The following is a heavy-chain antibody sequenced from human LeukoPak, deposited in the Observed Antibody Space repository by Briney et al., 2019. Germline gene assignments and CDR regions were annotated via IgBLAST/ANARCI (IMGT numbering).Heavy chain of an antibody. D-gene: IGHD3-10*01. Sequence: SETLSLTCTVSGGSISSYYWSWIRQPPGKVLEWIGYIYYSGSTYYNPSLKSRVTISVDTSKNQFSLRLSSVTAADTAVYYCARDHSGSGTYDYWGQRTLVTVSS. CDR1: GGSISSYY. CDR2: IYYSGST. V-gene: IGHV4-59*01. J-gene: IGHJ4*02. CDR3: ARDHSGSGTYDY.